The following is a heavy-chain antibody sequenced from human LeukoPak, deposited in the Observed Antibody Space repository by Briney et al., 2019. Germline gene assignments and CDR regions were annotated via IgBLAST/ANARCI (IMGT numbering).Heavy chain of an antibody. CDR2: ISGGGTAT. D-gene: IGHD6-6*01. CDR1: GFTFSSYA. Sequence: QSGGSLRLSCAASGFTFSSYAMYWVRQAPGKGLEWVSVISGGGTATNYADSVKGRVTISRDNSKNTGYLEMNSLRAEDTAVYYCAKSPGRSTQLPMDVWAQGTTVTVSS. CDR3: AKSPGRSTQLPMDV. J-gene: IGHJ6*02. V-gene: IGHV3-23*01.